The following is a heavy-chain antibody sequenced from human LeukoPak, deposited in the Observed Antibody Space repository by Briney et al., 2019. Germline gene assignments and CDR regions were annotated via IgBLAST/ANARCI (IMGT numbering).Heavy chain of an antibody. J-gene: IGHJ4*02. CDR1: GGTFSSYA. D-gene: IGHD6-19*01. CDR3: ARDIDAGGSGWFALYYFDY. Sequence: ASMKVSCKASGGTFSSYAISWVRQAPGQGLEWMGRIIPILGIANYAQKFQGRVTITADKSTSTAYMELSSLRSEDTAVYYCARDIDAGGSGWFALYYFDYWGQGTLVTVSS. CDR2: IIPILGIA. V-gene: IGHV1-69*04.